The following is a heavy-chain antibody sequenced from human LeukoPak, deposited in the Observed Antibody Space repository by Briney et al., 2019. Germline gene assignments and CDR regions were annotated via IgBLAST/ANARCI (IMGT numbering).Heavy chain of an antibody. V-gene: IGHV1-69*13. Sequence: SVKVSCKASGGTFSSYAISWVRQAPGQGLEWMGGIIPIFGTANYAQKFQGRVTITADESTSTAYMELSSLRSEDTAVYYCARQRVATLYLSGSGYEYYFDYWGQGTLVTVSS. CDR1: GGTFSSYA. D-gene: IGHD3-3*01. CDR2: IIPIFGTA. CDR3: ARQRVATLYLSGSGYEYYFDY. J-gene: IGHJ4*02.